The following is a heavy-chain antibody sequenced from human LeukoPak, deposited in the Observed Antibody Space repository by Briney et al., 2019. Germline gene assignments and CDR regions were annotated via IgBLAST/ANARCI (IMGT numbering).Heavy chain of an antibody. CDR2: ITQDGGEK. D-gene: IGHD2-8*01. CDR1: GFTFSSYW. Sequence: GGSLRLSCAASGFTFSSYWMTWVRQAPGRGLEWVANITQDGGEKYYADSVKGRFTIYRDNAKNSLSLNMTSLRAETTAVFSCARDRGECTNGVCYYHDFDHWGEGTLVTVSS. CDR3: ARDRGECTNGVCYYHDFDH. J-gene: IGHJ4*02. V-gene: IGHV3-7*01.